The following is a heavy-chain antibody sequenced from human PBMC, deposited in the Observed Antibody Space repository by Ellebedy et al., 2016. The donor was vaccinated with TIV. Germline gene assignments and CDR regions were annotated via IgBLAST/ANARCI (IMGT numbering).Heavy chain of an antibody. CDR1: GFSFTNYA. CDR2: MSSDGSEK. D-gene: IGHD4-17*01. V-gene: IGHV3-30*18. J-gene: IGHJ4*02. Sequence: GGSLRLSXAASGFSFTNYAMHWVRQAPGKGLEWVAVMSSDGSEKYYADSVKGRFTLSRDMSQNTLYLQMDSLRTEDTAMYYCAKDSYDDFSAPFDSWGQGTLVTVSS. CDR3: AKDSYDDFSAPFDS.